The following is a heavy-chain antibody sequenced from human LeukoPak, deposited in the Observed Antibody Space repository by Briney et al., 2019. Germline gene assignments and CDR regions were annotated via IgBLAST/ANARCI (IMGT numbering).Heavy chain of an antibody. CDR1: GGSLSSDY. CDR3: ARHAHYHDRSGYYDY. CDR2: IYYSGNT. J-gene: IGHJ4*02. V-gene: IGHV4-59*01. Sequence: SETLSLTCTVSGGSLSSDYWTWIRQPPGKRLQWIGYIYYSGNTNYNPSLKSRVTISVDTSKNQFSLKLSSVTAADTAVYYCARHAHYHDRSGYYDYWGQGTPVTVSS. D-gene: IGHD3-22*01.